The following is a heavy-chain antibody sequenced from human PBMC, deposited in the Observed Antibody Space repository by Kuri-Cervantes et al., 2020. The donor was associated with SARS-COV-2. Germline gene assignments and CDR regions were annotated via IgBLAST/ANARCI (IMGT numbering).Heavy chain of an antibody. D-gene: IGHD4-11*01. CDR3: ARGWTTVTTPYFDY. V-gene: IGHV4-30-4*08. Sequence: SCTVSGGSISSGDYYWSWIRQPPGKGLEWIGCIYYSGSTYYNPSLKSRVTISVDTSKNQFSLKLSSVTAADTAVYYCARGWTTVTTPYFDYWGQGTLVTVSS. CDR2: IYYSGST. J-gene: IGHJ4*02. CDR1: GGSISSGDYY.